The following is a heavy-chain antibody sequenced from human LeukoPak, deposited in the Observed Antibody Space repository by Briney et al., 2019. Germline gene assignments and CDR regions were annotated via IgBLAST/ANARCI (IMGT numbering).Heavy chain of an antibody. CDR1: GFSVSSTY. D-gene: IGHD1-26*01. CDR3: AKDLRVYSGSYPDAFDI. Sequence: PGGSLRLSCAASGFSVSSTYMNWVRQAPGRGLEWVSAISGSGGSTYYADSVKGRFTISRDNSKNTLYLQMNSLRAEDTAVYYCAKDLRVYSGSYPDAFDIWGQGTMVTVSS. CDR2: ISGSGGST. V-gene: IGHV3-23*01. J-gene: IGHJ3*02.